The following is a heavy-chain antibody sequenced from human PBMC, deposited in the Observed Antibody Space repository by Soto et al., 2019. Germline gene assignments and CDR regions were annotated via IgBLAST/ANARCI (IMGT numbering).Heavy chain of an antibody. CDR1: GFTVSSNY. Sequence: EVQLVESGGGLIQPGGSLRLSCAASGFTVSSNYMSWVRQAPGKGLEWVSVIYSGGSTYYADSVKGRFTISRDNTKNTLYLQMNSLRAEDTAVYYCARGEGIAAARPLDYWGQGTLVTVSS. D-gene: IGHD6-13*01. CDR2: IYSGGST. CDR3: ARGEGIAAARPLDY. V-gene: IGHV3-53*01. J-gene: IGHJ4*02.